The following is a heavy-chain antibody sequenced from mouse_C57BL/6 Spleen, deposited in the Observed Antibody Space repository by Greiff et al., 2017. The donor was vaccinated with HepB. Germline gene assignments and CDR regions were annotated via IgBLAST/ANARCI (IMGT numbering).Heavy chain of an antibody. V-gene: IGHV1-80*01. CDR1: GYAFSSYW. CDR2: IYPGDGDT. J-gene: IGHJ2*01. CDR3: ARLNDYEDFEY. D-gene: IGHD2-4*01. Sequence: VQLQESGAELVKPGASVKISCKASGYAFSSYWMNWVKQRPGKGLEWIGQIYPGDGDTNYNGKFKGKATLTADKSSSTAYMQLSSLTSEDSAVYFCARLNDYEDFEYWGQGTTLTVSS.